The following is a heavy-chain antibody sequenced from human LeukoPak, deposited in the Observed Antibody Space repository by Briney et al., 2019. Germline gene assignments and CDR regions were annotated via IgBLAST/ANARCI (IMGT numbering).Heavy chain of an antibody. J-gene: IGHJ3*02. Sequence: GESLKISCKGSGYSFTNYWIGWVRQMPGKGLEWMGIIYPGDSDTRYSPSFQGQVTISADKSISTAYLQWSSLRASDTAMFYCVSTYYYDSSPALKRTWAFDIWGQGTMVTVSS. CDR3: VSTYYYDSSPALKRTWAFDI. CDR2: IYPGDSDT. CDR1: GYSFTNYW. V-gene: IGHV5-51*01. D-gene: IGHD3-22*01.